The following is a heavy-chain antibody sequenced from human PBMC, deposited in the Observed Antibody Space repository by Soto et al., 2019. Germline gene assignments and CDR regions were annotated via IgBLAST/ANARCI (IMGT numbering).Heavy chain of an antibody. Sequence: PGGSLRLSCVPSGFTFSSYAMSWVRQAPGKGLEWVSSITGSGGGGTYHADSVKGRFTISRDNAKNTLYLQMNSLRAEDTAIYYCAKSSGWYVNNWLDPWGQGTLLTGS. J-gene: IGHJ5*02. CDR1: GFTFSSYA. D-gene: IGHD6-19*01. CDR3: AKSSGWYVNNWLDP. CDR2: ITGSGGGGT. V-gene: IGHV3-23*01.